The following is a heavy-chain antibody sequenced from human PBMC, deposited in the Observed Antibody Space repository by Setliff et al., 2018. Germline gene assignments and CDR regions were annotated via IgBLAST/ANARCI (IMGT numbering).Heavy chain of an antibody. J-gene: IGHJ5*02. V-gene: IGHV4-38-2*01. CDR2: FHHRGST. CDR3: ARGDSSDIVVVPDAMRRGWFDP. D-gene: IGHD2-2*01. CDR1: GYSISSGYY. Sequence: PSETLSLTCAVSGYSISSGYYWGWIRQPPGKGLEWIGSFHHRGSTYYNPSLSGRVSISVDTSTNQFSLKLTSLTAADTAVYYCARGDSSDIVVVPDAMRRGWFDPWGQGTLVTVSS.